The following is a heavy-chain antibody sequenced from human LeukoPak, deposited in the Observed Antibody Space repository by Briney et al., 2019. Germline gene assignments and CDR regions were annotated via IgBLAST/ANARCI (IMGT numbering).Heavy chain of an antibody. CDR1: GYTFISYG. J-gene: IGHJ4*02. V-gene: IGHV1-18*01. Sequence: GASVKVSCTASGYTFISYGISWVRQAPGQGLEWMGWISAYNGNTNYAQKLQGRVTMTTDTSTSTAYMELRSLRSDDTAVYYCARDKSLYYDSSGYYIPFDYWGQGTLVTVSS. CDR2: ISAYNGNT. CDR3: ARDKSLYYDSSGYYIPFDY. D-gene: IGHD3-22*01.